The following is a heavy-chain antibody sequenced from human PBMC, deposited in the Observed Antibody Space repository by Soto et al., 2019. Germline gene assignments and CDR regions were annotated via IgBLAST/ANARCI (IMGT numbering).Heavy chain of an antibody. Sequence: ALVKFSCKASGGTFSSYTISWVRQAPGQVLECMGRIIPILGRSNYXXKFQGRVXXTSDKSTSTAXIELSXLRSEDTAVYYCARALLDCSGASCYYYGMDVXX. CDR3: ARALLDCSGASCYYYGMDV. CDR1: GGTFSSYT. CDR2: IIPILGRS. D-gene: IGHD2-15*01. J-gene: IGHJ6*02. V-gene: IGHV1-69*08.